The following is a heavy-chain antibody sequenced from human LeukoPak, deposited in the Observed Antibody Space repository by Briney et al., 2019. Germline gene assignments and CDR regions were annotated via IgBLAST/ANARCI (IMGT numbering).Heavy chain of an antibody. J-gene: IGHJ4*02. D-gene: IGHD3-22*01. V-gene: IGHV1-46*01. Sequence: ASVEVSCKASGYTFTSYYMHWVRQAPGQGLEWMGIINPSGVTTIYAQKFQGRATVTRDTSTSTVYMELSSLRSEDTAVYYCARDLGGRSGSLDYWGQGTLVTVSS. CDR2: INPSGVTT. CDR3: ARDLGGRSGSLDY. CDR1: GYTFTSYY.